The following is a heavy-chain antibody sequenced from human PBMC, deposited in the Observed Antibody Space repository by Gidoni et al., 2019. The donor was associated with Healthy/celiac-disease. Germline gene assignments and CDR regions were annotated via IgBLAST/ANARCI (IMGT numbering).Heavy chain of an antibody. Sequence: QLQLQESGPGLVKPSETLSLTCTVPGGSISSSSYYWGWIRQPPGKGLEWIGSIYYSGSTYYNPSLKSRVTISVDTSKNQFSLKLSSVTAADTAVYYCARQNWNDVGNWFDPWGQGTLVTVSS. V-gene: IGHV4-39*01. D-gene: IGHD1-1*01. CDR3: ARQNWNDVGNWFDP. CDR1: GGSISSSSYY. J-gene: IGHJ5*02. CDR2: IYYSGST.